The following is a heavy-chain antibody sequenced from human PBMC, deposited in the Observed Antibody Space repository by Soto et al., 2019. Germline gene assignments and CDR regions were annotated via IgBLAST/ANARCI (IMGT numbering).Heavy chain of an antibody. J-gene: IGHJ4*02. V-gene: IGHV1-69*13. Sequence: VASVKVSCKASGGTFSSYAISWVRQAPGQGLEWMGGIIPIFGTANYAQKFQGRVTITADESTSTAYMELSSLRSEDTAVYYCARRSDSGSYRYYFDYWGQGTLVTVSS. CDR2: IIPIFGTA. CDR3: ARRSDSGSYRYYFDY. CDR1: GGTFSSYA. D-gene: IGHD1-26*01.